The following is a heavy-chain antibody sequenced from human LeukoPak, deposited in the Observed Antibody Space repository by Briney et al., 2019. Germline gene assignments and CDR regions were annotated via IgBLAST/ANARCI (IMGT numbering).Heavy chain of an antibody. CDR3: AREKDVDTAMVKYFDY. J-gene: IGHJ4*02. CDR1: GGSISSYY. Sequence: PSETLSLTCTVSGGSISSYYWSWIRQPAGKGLEWIGRIYTSGSTNYNPSLKSRVTISVDTSKNQFSLKLSSVTAADTAVYYCAREKDVDTAMVKYFDYWGQGTLVTVSS. D-gene: IGHD5-18*01. V-gene: IGHV4-4*07. CDR2: IYTSGST.